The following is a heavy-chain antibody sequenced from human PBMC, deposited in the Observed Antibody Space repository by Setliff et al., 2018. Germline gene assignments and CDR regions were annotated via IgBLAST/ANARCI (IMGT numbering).Heavy chain of an antibody. CDR3: ARTYNFWSGYFDY. V-gene: IGHV4-34*01. D-gene: IGHD3-3*01. Sequence: PSETLSLTCAVYGGSFSGYYWSWIRQPPGKGLEWIGEINHSGSTNNNPSLKSRVTISVDTSKSQFSLKLSSVTAADTAVYYCARTYNFWSGYFDYWGQGTLVTVSS. CDR2: INHSGST. J-gene: IGHJ4*02. CDR1: GGSFSGYY.